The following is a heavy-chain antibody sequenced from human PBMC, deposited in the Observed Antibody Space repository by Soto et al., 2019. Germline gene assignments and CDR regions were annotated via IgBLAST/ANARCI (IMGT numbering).Heavy chain of an antibody. J-gene: IGHJ6*02. Sequence: SETLSLTCAVYGGSFSGYYWSWIRQPPGKGLEWIGEINHSGSTNYNPSLKSRVTISVDTSKNQFSLKLSSVTAADTAVYYCASGTAYCSSTSCYKYYYGMDVWGQGTTVTVSS. V-gene: IGHV4-34*01. CDR1: GGSFSGYY. CDR2: INHSGST. CDR3: ASGTAYCSSTSCYKYYYGMDV. D-gene: IGHD2-2*02.